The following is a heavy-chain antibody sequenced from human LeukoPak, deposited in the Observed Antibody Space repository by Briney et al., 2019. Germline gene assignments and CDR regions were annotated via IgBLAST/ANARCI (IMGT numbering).Heavy chain of an antibody. CDR2: ISGSGANT. CDR3: AREWDQSSGWGN. J-gene: IGHJ4*02. Sequence: PGGSLRLSCVVSGFTFSSYAMSWVRQAPGKGLEWVSAISGSGANTYFADSVKGRFTISRDNSKNSLYLQMNSLRAEDTAVYYCAREWDQSSGWGNWGQGTLVTVSS. V-gene: IGHV3-23*01. CDR1: GFTFSSYA. D-gene: IGHD6-19*01.